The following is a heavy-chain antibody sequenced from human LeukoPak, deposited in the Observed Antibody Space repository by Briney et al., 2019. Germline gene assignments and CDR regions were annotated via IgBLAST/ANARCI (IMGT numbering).Heavy chain of an antibody. CDR2: IIPVLTIS. V-gene: IGHV1-69*04. D-gene: IGHD6-19*01. Sequence: SVKVSCKASGGPFNSFAINWVRQAPGQGLEWMGRIIPVLTISDYAQRFQGRVTISADKSTSTAYMELSSLRSEDTAVYYCARMAVAGTKDIDYWGQGTLVTVSS. CDR1: GGPFNSFA. CDR3: ARMAVAGTKDIDY. J-gene: IGHJ4*02.